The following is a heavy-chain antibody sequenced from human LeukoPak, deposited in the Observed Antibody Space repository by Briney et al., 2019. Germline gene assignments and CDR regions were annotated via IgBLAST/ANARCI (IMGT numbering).Heavy chain of an antibody. V-gene: IGHV3-23*01. D-gene: IGHD6-13*01. CDR1: GFTFSSYA. CDR3: ARDRRPYSSSWSAMDY. Sequence: GGSLRLSCAASGFTFSSYAMSWVRQAPGKGLEWVSAISGSGGSTHHADSVKGRFTISRDNSKNTLYLQMNSLRAEDTAVYYCARDRRPYSSSWSAMDYWGQGTLVTVSS. J-gene: IGHJ4*02. CDR2: ISGSGGST.